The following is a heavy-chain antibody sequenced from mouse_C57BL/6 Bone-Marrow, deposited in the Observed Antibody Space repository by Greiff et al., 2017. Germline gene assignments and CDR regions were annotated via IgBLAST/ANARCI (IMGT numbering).Heavy chain of an antibody. CDR1: GYAFSSYW. Sequence: VKLPEPGAELVKPGASVKISCKASGYAFSSYWMNWVKQRPGKGLEWIGQIYPGDGDTNYNGKFKGKATLTADKSSSTAYMQHSSLTSEDSAVYFCARSRAQALVDYWGQGTSVTVSS. CDR2: IYPGDGDT. V-gene: IGHV1-80*01. J-gene: IGHJ4*01. D-gene: IGHD3-2*02. CDR3: ARSRAQALVDY.